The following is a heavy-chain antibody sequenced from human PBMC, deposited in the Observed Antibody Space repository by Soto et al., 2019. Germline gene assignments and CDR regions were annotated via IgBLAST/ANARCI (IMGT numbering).Heavy chain of an antibody. J-gene: IGHJ6*02. CDR2: INNSGIT. D-gene: IGHD2-2*01. Sequence: QVRLQESGPGLVKPSETLSLTCNVSGGSFSSDHWGWIRQPPGKGLEWIGEINNSGITNYNPSLNSRATISVDTSKSQCTLKLTSVTAADTALYYCARDRPWDCSSSNYCDYYGLGVWGQGTTVIVSS. CDR1: GGSFSSDH. CDR3: ARDRPWDCSSSNYCDYYGLGV. V-gene: IGHV4-59*01.